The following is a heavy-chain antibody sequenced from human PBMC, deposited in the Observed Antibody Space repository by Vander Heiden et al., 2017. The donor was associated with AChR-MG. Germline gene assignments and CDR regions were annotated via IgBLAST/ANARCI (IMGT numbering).Heavy chain of an antibody. Sequence: EVQLFQSRAELTQPGGSLRLSCTAAGFVFRDYAMGWVRPTSGMDLKWVSAIAGTDGSSFYGDPGRGRFLISRDNSQNTLYLQMNSLGVDDTATYFCVRLGASLVAGYEYFQNWGQGTHVIVSA. V-gene: IGHV3-23*02. D-gene: IGHD2-8*02. J-gene: IGHJ1*01. CDR2: IAGTDGSS. CDR3: VRLGASLVAGYEYFQN. CDR1: GFVFRDYA.